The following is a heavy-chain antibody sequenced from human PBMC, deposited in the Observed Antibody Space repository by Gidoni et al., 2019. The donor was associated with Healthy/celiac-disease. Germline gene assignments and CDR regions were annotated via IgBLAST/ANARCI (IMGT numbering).Heavy chain of an antibody. Sequence: EVQLVASGGGLVQPGGSLGLSCAASGFTVSSNYMSWVRQAPGKGLEWGSVSYSGGSTYYADSVKGRFTISRDNSKNTLYLQMNSLRAEDTAVYYCASQYNYGSGSYLDYWGQGTLVTVSS. J-gene: IGHJ4*02. V-gene: IGHV3-66*04. D-gene: IGHD3-10*01. CDR2: SYSGGST. CDR3: ASQYNYGSGSYLDY. CDR1: GFTVSSNY.